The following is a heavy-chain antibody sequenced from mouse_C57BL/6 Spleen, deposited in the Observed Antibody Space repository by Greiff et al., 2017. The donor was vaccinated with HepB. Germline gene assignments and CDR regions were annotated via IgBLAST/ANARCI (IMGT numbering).Heavy chain of an antibody. Sequence: VQLQQSGAELVRPGASVTLSCKASGYTFTDYEMHWVKQTPVHGLEWIGAIDPETGGTAYNQKFKGKAILTADKSSSTAYMELRSLTSEDSAVDYCTRSGRLRPLGQDAMDYWGQGTSVTVSS. V-gene: IGHV1-15*01. D-gene: IGHD2-4*01. CDR2: IDPETGGT. J-gene: IGHJ4*01. CDR3: TRSGRLRPLGQDAMDY. CDR1: GYTFTDYE.